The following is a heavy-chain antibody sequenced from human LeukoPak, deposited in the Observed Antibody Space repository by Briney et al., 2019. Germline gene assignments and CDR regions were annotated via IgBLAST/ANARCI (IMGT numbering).Heavy chain of an antibody. D-gene: IGHD1-26*01. CDR3: AKRREGAFDY. Sequence: GGSLRLSCAASGFTFSSYGMSWVRQAPGKGLEWVSGISGSGGSTYYADSVKGRFAIYRDNSKNTLYLQMNSLRADDTAVYYCAKRREGAFDYWGQGILVTVSS. CDR1: GFTFSSYG. J-gene: IGHJ4*02. V-gene: IGHV3-23*01. CDR2: ISGSGGST.